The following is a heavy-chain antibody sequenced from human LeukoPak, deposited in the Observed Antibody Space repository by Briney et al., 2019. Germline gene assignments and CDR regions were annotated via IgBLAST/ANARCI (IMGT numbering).Heavy chain of an antibody. J-gene: IGHJ3*02. Sequence: GGSLRLSCAASGFTFSDYYMSWIRQAPGKGLEWVSYISSSGSTTYYADSVKGRFTISRDNSKNTLYLQMNSLRAEDTAVYYCAREDDWSHAFDIWGQGTMVTVSS. CDR2: ISSSGSTT. V-gene: IGHV3-11*01. CDR3: AREDDWSHAFDI. CDR1: GFTFSDYY. D-gene: IGHD3-9*01.